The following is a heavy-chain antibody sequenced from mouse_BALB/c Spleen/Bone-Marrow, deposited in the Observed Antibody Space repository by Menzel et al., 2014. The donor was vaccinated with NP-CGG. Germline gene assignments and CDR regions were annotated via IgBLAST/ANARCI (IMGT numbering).Heavy chain of an antibody. CDR2: ILPGSGST. D-gene: IGHD2-10*01. CDR3: ARGAYYGNYFDY. J-gene: IGHJ2*01. Sequence: QVQLQQPGAELMKPGASVKISCKATGYTFSSYWIEWVKQRPGHGLEWIGEILPGSGSTNYNEKFKGKPTFTADTSSNTAYMQLSSLTSEDSAVYYCARGAYYGNYFDYWGQGTALTVSS. V-gene: IGHV1-9*01. CDR1: GYTFSSYW.